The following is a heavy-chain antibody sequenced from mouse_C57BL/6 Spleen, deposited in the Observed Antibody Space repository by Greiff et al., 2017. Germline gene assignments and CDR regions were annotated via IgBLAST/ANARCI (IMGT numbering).Heavy chain of an antibody. D-gene: IGHD3-2*02. V-gene: IGHV1-64*01. CDR1: GYTFTSYW. J-gene: IGHJ3*01. CDR2: IHPNSGST. Sequence: QVQLQQPGAELVKPGASVKLSCKASGYTFTSYWMHWVKQRPGQGLEWIGMIHPNSGSTNYNEKFKSKATLTVDKSSSTAYIQLSSLTSEDSAVYYCASLPDSSGLWFAYWGQGTLVTVSA. CDR3: ASLPDSSGLWFAY.